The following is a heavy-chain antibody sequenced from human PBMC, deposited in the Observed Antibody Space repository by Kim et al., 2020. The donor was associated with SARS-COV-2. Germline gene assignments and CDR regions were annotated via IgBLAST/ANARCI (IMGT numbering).Heavy chain of an antibody. CDR2: IYPDNSAT. V-gene: IGHV5-51*01. Sequence: GESLKISCKGSGYGFYGYWIAWGRQMPGKGLEWMGIIYPDNSATRESPSFQGQVSMLVDLSIDTAYLERSSLRASDTAMYYWSRFRGPQLEHKWFDYWG. CDR1: GYGFYGYW. J-gene: IGHJ5*01. D-gene: IGHD2-2*01. CDR3: SRFRGPQLEHKWFDY.